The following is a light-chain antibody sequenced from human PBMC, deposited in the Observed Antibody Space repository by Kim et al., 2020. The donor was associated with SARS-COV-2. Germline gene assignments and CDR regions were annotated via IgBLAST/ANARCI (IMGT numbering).Light chain of an antibody. V-gene: IGKV3-15*01. CDR1: QSVSSN. J-gene: IGKJ1*01. Sequence: LSVSTGERATLSCSASQSVSSNLAWDQQKPGQAPRLLIYGASTRATGIPARFSGSGSGTEFTLTISSLQSEDFAVYYCQQYNNWTFGQGTKVDIK. CDR3: QQYNNWT. CDR2: GAS.